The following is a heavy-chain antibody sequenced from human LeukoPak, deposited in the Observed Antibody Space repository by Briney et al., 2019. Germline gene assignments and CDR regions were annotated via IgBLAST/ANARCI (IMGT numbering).Heavy chain of an antibody. J-gene: IGHJ4*01. D-gene: IGHD3-10*01. CDR3: ARQKEGHLWSPFDY. CDR1: GGSISSSSYS. Sequence: KLSETLSLTCSVSGGSISSSSYSWGWIRQPPGKGLEWIGTIYYSGSTYYNPSLKSRVTISVDTSKNQFSLNLSSVTAADTAVYYCARQKEGHLWSPFDYWGQETLVTVSS. V-gene: IGHV4-39*01. CDR2: IYYSGST.